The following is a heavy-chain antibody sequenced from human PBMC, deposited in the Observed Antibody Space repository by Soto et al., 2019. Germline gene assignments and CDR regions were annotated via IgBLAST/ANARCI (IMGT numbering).Heavy chain of an antibody. Sequence: PSETLSLTCTVSGGSISSGGYYWSWIRQHPGKGLEWIGYIYYSGSTYYNPSLKSRVTISVDTSKNQFSLKLSSVTAADTAVYYCARDFLNHYERVGWFDPWGQGTLVTFSS. V-gene: IGHV4-31*03. CDR3: ARDFLNHYERVGWFDP. CDR1: GGSISSGGYY. CDR2: IYYSGST. D-gene: IGHD3-22*01. J-gene: IGHJ5*02.